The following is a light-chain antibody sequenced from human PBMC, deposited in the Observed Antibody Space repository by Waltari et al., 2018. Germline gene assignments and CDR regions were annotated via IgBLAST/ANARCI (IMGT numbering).Light chain of an antibody. Sequence: EIVLTQSPDTLSFSPGDGPPLSCRASKSGSNYLAWYQQKPGQAPRLLIYGTYNRATGIPARFSGSGSGTDFTLTISSLEPEDVAVYYCQQRASWPNTFGQRTKLEIK. V-gene: IGKV3-11*01. CDR1: KSGSNY. CDR2: GTY. CDR3: QQRASWPNT. J-gene: IGKJ2*01.